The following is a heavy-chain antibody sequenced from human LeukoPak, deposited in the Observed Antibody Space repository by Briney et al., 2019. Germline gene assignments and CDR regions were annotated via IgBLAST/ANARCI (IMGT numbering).Heavy chain of an antibody. J-gene: IGHJ4*02. CDR1: GFTFSSSA. D-gene: IGHD6-19*01. V-gene: IGHV3-23*01. CDR3: AKDLYFGVAGTTPFDY. CDR2: ISASGGST. Sequence: GGSLRLSCAASGFTFSSSAMSWVRQVPGKGLEWVSGISASGGSTYYADSVKGRFTISRDNSKNTLYLQMNSLRAEDTAVYYCAKDLYFGVAGTTPFDYWGQGTLVTVSS.